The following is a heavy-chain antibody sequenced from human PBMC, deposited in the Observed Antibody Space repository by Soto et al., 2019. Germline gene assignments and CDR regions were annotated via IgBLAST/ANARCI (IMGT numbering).Heavy chain of an antibody. J-gene: IGHJ6*03. CDR1: GFTVSSNY. CDR3: ARDRMTTLYYYYMDV. V-gene: IGHV3-66*01. D-gene: IGHD4-4*01. Sequence: GGSLRLSCAASGFTVSSNYMSWVRQAPGKGLEWVSVIYSGGSTYYADSVKGRFTISRDNSKNTLYLQMNSLRAEDTAVYYCARDRMTTLYYYYMDVWGKGTTVTVSS. CDR2: IYSGGST.